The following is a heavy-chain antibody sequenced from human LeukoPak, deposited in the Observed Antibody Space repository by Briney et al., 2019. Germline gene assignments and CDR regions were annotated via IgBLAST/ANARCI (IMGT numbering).Heavy chain of an antibody. CDR3: ARADIVGATMTFDY. V-gene: IGHV4-59*11. Sequence: PSETLSLTCTVSGGSISSHYWSWIRQPPGKGLEWIGYIYYSGSTNYNPSLKSRVTISVDTSKNQSSLKLSSVTAADTAVYYCARADIVGATMTFDYWGQGTLVTVSS. D-gene: IGHD1-26*01. CDR1: GGSISSHY. CDR2: IYYSGST. J-gene: IGHJ4*02.